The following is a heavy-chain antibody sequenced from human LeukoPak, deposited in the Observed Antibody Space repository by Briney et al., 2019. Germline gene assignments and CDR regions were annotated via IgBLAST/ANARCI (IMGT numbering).Heavy chain of an antibody. CDR1: GYSFTTYG. Sequence: GSLKVSCKASGYSFTTYGISWVRQAPGQGLEWMGWISAYNDHTNYAQKLQGRVTMTTDTSTSTAYMELRSLRSDDTAVYYCARGVTTVTTTWFDPWGQGTLVTVSS. J-gene: IGHJ5*02. D-gene: IGHD4-17*01. CDR2: ISAYNDHT. CDR3: ARGVTTVTTTWFDP. V-gene: IGHV1-18*01.